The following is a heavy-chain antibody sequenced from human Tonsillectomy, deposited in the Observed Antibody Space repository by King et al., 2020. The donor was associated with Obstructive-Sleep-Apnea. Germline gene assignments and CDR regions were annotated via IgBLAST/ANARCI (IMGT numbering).Heavy chain of an antibody. CDR3: VHSDRFLFDY. CDR2: IYWDDDK. CDR1: GFSLSTSAVG. J-gene: IGHJ4*02. V-gene: IGHV2-5*02. Sequence: TLQESGPTVVKPPQTLTLTCTFSGFSLSTSAVGVGWIRQPPGKALEWLALIYWDDDKRYSPSLKSRLTITKDTSKNQVVLKMTNMNPVDTATYYCVHSDRFLFDYWGQGTLVTVSS. D-gene: IGHD3-10*01.